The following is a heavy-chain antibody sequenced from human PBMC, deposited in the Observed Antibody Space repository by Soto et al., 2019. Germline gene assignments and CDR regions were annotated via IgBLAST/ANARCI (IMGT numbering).Heavy chain of an antibody. Sequence: GSLRLSCAASGFTFSSYSMNWVRQAPGKGLEWVSSISSSSSYIYYADSVKGRFTISRDNAKNSLYLQMNSLRAEDTAVYYCARECSGGSCYGAFDTWGQGTMVTVSS. CDR2: ISSSSSYI. CDR1: GFTFSSYS. V-gene: IGHV3-21*01. CDR3: ARECSGGSCYGAFDT. D-gene: IGHD2-15*01. J-gene: IGHJ3*02.